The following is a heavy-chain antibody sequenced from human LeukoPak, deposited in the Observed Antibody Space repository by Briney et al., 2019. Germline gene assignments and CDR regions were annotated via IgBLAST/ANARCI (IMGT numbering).Heavy chain of an antibody. CDR1: GDSVSRHDLT. V-gene: IGHV6-1*01. Sequence: SQTLSLTCAISGDSVSRHDLTWDWVRQSPSRGLEWLGRTFYRSKWYNDYAVSVKSRITVSPDTSKNQFSLHLNSVTPEDTAVYYWVRSYDWVFDYWGQGTRVTVSS. D-gene: IGHD1-1*01. CDR3: VRSYDWVFDY. J-gene: IGHJ4*02. CDR2: TFYRSKWYN.